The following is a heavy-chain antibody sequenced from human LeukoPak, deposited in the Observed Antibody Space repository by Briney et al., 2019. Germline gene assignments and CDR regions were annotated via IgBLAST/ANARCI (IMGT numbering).Heavy chain of an antibody. CDR1: GFTVSSNY. Sequence: GGSLRLSCAASGFTVSSNYMSWVRQAPGKGLEWVSVIYSGGSTYYADSVKGRFTISRDNSKNTLYLQTNSLRAEDTAVYYCARAAAGISFDYWGQGTLVTVSS. CDR2: IYSGGST. J-gene: IGHJ4*02. CDR3: ARAAAGISFDY. D-gene: IGHD6-13*01. V-gene: IGHV3-53*01.